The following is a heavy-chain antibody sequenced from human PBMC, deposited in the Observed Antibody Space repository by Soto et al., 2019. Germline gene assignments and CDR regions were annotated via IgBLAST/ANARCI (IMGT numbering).Heavy chain of an antibody. CDR2: VIPILGVG. CDR1: GGYYRSYT. CDR3: ARESVGDYPLLDY. D-gene: IGHD4-17*01. J-gene: IGHJ4*01. Sequence: QVQVVQSGAEVKKPGSSVKVSCKASGGYYRSYTITWVRQAPGQGLEWMGRVIPILGVGNYAQKFQGKVTFTADKSTSPAYMELSSLRSDDTAVYYCARESVGDYPLLDYWGQGTLVTVSS. V-gene: IGHV1-69*08.